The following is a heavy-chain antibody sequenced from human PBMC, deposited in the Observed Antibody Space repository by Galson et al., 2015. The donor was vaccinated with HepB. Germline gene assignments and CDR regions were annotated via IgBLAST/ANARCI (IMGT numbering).Heavy chain of an antibody. V-gene: IGHV3-21*01. CDR1: GFTFSSYS. Sequence: SLRLSCAASGFTFSSYSMNWVRQAPGKGLEWVSSISSSSSYIYYADSVKGRFTISRGNAKNSLYLQMNSLRAEDTAVYYCASGLQAVAATGDYWGQGTLVTVSS. CDR2: ISSSSSYI. J-gene: IGHJ4*02. CDR3: ASGLQAVAATGDY. D-gene: IGHD6-19*01.